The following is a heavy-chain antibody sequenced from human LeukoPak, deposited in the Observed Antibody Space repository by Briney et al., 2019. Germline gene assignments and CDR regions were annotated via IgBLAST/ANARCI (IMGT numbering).Heavy chain of an antibody. D-gene: IGHD6-13*01. V-gene: IGHV1-69*06. J-gene: IGHJ5*02. CDR1: GYTFTNYY. CDR2: IIPIFGTA. Sequence: GASVKVSCKASGYTFTNYYMHWVRQAPGQGLEWMGGIIPIFGTANYAQKFQGRVTITADKSTSTAYMELSSLRSEDTAVYYCARDSSSWWRGWFDPWGQGTLVTVSS. CDR3: ARDSSSWWRGWFDP.